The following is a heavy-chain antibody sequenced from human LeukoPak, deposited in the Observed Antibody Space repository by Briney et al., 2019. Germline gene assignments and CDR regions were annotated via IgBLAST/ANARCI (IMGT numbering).Heavy chain of an antibody. D-gene: IGHD3-3*01. CDR3: GSQREWSLTEYHFDY. J-gene: IGHJ4*02. CDR1: GYSNSSGYY. V-gene: IGHV4-38-2*02. Sequence: SHTQSLLCTVSGYSNSSGYYFGWIRQPPGKGLDWIGRVCHSGSTCYNPSLKSRVTIATDKSKNQFSLKLTSVTAADTAVYYCGSQREWSLTEYHFDYWGQGTLVTVSS. CDR2: VCHSGST.